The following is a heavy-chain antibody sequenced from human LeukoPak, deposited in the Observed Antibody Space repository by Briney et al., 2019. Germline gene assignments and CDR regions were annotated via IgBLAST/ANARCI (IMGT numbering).Heavy chain of an antibody. CDR3: AKDREGDYYGSGTYNY. CDR1: GFTFNNYA. D-gene: IGHD3-10*01. J-gene: IGHJ4*02. Sequence: PGGSLRLSCAASGFTFNNYAMTWVRQAPGRGLEWVSTISNSGGSTYYADSVKGRFTISRDNSENTLYLQMNSLRAEDTAVYYCAKDREGDYYGSGTYNYWGQGTLVTVSS. V-gene: IGHV3-23*01. CDR2: ISNSGGST.